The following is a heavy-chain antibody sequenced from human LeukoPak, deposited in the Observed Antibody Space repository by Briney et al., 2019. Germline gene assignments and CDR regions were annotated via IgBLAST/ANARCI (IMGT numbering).Heavy chain of an antibody. CDR3: ARALGYCSGGSCTRGYNWFDP. CDR1: GGSISSSDYY. J-gene: IGHJ5*02. Sequence: SETLSLTCTVSGGSISSSDYYWGWIRQPPGKGLEWIGSIYYGGSTYYNPSLKSRVTISVDTSMNQFSLKLSFVTTADTAVYYCARALGYCSGGSCTRGYNWFDPWGQGTLVTIPS. CDR2: IYYGGST. V-gene: IGHV4-39*01. D-gene: IGHD2-15*01.